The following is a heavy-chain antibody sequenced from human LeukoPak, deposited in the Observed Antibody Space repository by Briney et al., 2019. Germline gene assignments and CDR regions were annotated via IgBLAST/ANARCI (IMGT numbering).Heavy chain of an antibody. CDR1: GFTFSSYA. V-gene: IGHV3-23*01. CDR2: ISGSGGST. D-gene: IGHD1-26*01. CDR3: ARLVGATRFDY. J-gene: IGHJ4*02. Sequence: GGSLRLSCAASGFTFSSYAMSWVRQAPGKGLEWVSAISGSGGSTYYADSVKGRFTISRDNSKNTLYLHMNSLRAEDTAVYYCARLVGATRFDYWGQGTLVTVSS.